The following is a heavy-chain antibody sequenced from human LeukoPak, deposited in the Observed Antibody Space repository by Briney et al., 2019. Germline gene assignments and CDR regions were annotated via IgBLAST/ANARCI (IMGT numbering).Heavy chain of an antibody. J-gene: IGHJ4*02. V-gene: IGHV1-46*01. CDR1: GYTFTSYG. CDR2: INPSGGST. Sequence: ASVKVSCKASGYTFTSYGISWVRQAPGQGLEWMGIINPSGGSTSYAQKFQGRVTMTRDTSTSTVYMELSSLRSEDTAVYYCARDVGYCSSTSCSDYWGQGTLVTVSS. CDR3: ARDVGYCSSTSCSDY. D-gene: IGHD2-2*01.